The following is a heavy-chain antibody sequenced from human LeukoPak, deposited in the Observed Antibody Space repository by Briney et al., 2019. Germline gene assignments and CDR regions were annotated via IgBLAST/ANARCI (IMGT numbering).Heavy chain of an antibody. Sequence: SVKVSCKASGGTFSSYAISWVRQAPGQGLEWMGGIIPIFGTANYAQKFQGRVTINADESTSTAYMELSSLRSEDTAVYYCARDGTGQVAFDYWGQGTLVTVSS. D-gene: IGHD1-1*01. CDR2: IIPIFGTA. CDR3: ARDGTGQVAFDY. CDR1: GGTFSSYA. J-gene: IGHJ4*02. V-gene: IGHV1-69*01.